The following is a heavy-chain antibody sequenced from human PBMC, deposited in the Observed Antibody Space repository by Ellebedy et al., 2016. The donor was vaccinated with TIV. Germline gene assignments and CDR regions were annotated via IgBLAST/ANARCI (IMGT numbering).Heavy chain of an antibody. CDR1: GYTLMSYG. D-gene: IGHD3-10*01. V-gene: IGHV1-18*01. CDR2: VSPYDGNT. J-gene: IGHJ6*02. CDR3: ARYSGSGTYYRNGMDV. Sequence: AASVKVSCKTSGYTLMSYGICWVRQAPGQRLEWMGWVSPYDGNTNYAQKFQGRVTMTIDTSTDTAYMELRSLRSDDTAVYYCARYSGSGTYYRNGMDVWGQGTTVTVSS.